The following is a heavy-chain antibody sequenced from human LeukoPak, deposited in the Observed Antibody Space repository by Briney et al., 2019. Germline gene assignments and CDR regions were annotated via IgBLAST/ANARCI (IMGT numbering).Heavy chain of an antibody. J-gene: IGHJ4*02. CDR1: GGSISSSSYY. CDR3: ARAVPSYYFDY. V-gene: IGHV4-39*07. Sequence: DPSETLSLTCTVSGGSISSSSYYWGWIRQPPGKGLEWIGSIYYSGSTYYNPSLKSRVTISVDTSKNQFSLKLSSVTATDTAVYYCARAVPSYYFDYWGQGTLVTVSS. CDR2: IYYSGST.